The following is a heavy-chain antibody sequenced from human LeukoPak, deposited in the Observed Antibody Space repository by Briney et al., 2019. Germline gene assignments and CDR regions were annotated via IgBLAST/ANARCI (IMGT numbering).Heavy chain of an antibody. CDR2: IYYSGST. CDR1: GGSLSSYY. V-gene: IGHV4-59*01. J-gene: IGHJ5*02. D-gene: IGHD6-13*01. Sequence: SETLSLTCTVSGGSLSSYYWSWIRQPPGKELEWIGYIYYSGSTNYNPSLKSRVTMSVDTSKNQFSLKLSSVTAADTAVYYCARDQGYSSSWYNWFDPWGQGTLVTVSS. CDR3: ARDQGYSSSWYNWFDP.